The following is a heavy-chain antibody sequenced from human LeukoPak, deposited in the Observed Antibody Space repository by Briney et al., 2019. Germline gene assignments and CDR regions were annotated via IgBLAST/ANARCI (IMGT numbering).Heavy chain of an antibody. Sequence: SETLSLTCAVYGGSFSGYYWSWIRQPPGKGLEWIGSIYYSGSTYYNPSLKSRVTISVDTSKNQFSLKLSSVTAADTAVYYCARRKIIPYFDYWGQGTLVTVSS. CDR3: ARRKIIPYFDY. J-gene: IGHJ4*02. CDR1: GGSFSGYY. CDR2: IYYSGST. V-gene: IGHV4-34*01.